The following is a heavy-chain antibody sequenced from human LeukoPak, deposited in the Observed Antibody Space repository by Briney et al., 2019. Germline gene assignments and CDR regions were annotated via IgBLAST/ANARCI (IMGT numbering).Heavy chain of an antibody. CDR2: IWYDGSNK. CDR1: GFTFSSYG. Sequence: PGGSLRLSCAASGFTFSSYGMHWVRQAPGKGLEWVAVIWYDGSNKYYADSVKGRFTISRDNSKNTLYLQMNSLRAEDTAVYYCAKDGGTYDFWSGYYIGYYYYMDVWGKGTTLTVSS. V-gene: IGHV3-33*06. J-gene: IGHJ6*03. CDR3: AKDGGTYDFWSGYYIGYYYYMDV. D-gene: IGHD3-3*01.